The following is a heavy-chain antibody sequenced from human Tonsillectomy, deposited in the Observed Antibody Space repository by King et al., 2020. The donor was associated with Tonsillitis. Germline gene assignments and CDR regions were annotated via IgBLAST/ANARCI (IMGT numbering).Heavy chain of an antibody. D-gene: IGHD5-24*01. CDR2: TYYRSKWFN. J-gene: IGHJ4*02. V-gene: IGHV6-1*01. CDR3: ARGARWLHDSTYFDG. CDR1: GDSISSNSAS. Sequence: VQLPQSGPGLVKPSQTLSLTCAISGDSISSNSASWNWIRQSPSRGLEWLGRTYYRSKWFNDYEVSVKSRMTISPDTSKNQFSLHLNSVTPEDTAVYYWARGARWLHDSTYFDGWGQGTLVTVSA.